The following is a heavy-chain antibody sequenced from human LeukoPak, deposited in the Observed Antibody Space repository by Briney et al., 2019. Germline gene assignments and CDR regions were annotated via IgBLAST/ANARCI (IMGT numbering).Heavy chain of an antibody. CDR2: MSYSGNT. CDR1: GGSFSGYY. Sequence: SETLSLTCAVYGGSFSGYYWSWIRQPPGKGLEWIGFMSYSGNTNYNPSLKSRVIISVDTSQSQFSLRLTSVTAADTAVYYCARGYDYGDYVGDFDYWGQGTLVTVSS. V-gene: IGHV4-59*01. D-gene: IGHD4-17*01. J-gene: IGHJ4*02. CDR3: ARGYDYGDYVGDFDY.